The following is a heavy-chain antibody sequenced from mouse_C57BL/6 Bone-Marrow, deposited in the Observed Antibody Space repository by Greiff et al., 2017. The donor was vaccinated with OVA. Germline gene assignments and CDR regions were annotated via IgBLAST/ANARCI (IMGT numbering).Heavy chain of an antibody. Sequence: QVQLKQPGAELVKPGASVKMSCKASGYTFTSYWITWVKQRPGQGLEWIGDIYPGSGSTNYNEKFKSKATLTVDTSSSTAYMQLSSLTSEDSAVYYCARTGGYYYGSSLYYYAMDYWGQGTSVTVSS. CDR2: IYPGSGST. CDR1: GYTFTSYW. V-gene: IGHV1-55*01. CDR3: ARTGGYYYGSSLYYYAMDY. D-gene: IGHD1-1*01. J-gene: IGHJ4*01.